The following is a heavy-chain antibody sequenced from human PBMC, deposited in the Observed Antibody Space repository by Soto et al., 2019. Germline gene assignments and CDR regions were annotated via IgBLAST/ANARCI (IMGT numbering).Heavy chain of an antibody. CDR3: AKEGAVPADLDY. CDR1: GFTFSNYA. CDR2: ISYDESNK. Sequence: QVQLVESGGGVVQPGRSLRLSCAASGFTFSNYAMHWVRQAPGKGLEWVAVISYDESNKYYADSVKGRFTISRDTSKNTLFLQMNSLSAEDTAVYYCAKEGAVPADLDYWGQGTLVTVSS. J-gene: IGHJ4*02. D-gene: IGHD6-19*01. V-gene: IGHV3-30*18.